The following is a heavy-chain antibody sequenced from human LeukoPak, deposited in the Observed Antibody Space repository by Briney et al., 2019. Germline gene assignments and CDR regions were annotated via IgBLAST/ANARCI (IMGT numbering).Heavy chain of an antibody. CDR3: ARVGMGSGYYGYFDY. CDR2: ISSNGGST. Sequence: GGSLRLSCAASGFTFSSYAMHWVRQAPGKGLEYVSAISSNGGSTYYANSVKGRFTISRDNSKNTLYLQMGSLRAEDMAVYYCARVGMGSGYYGYFDYWGQGTLVTVSS. CDR1: GFTFSSYA. V-gene: IGHV3-64*01. J-gene: IGHJ4*02. D-gene: IGHD3-3*01.